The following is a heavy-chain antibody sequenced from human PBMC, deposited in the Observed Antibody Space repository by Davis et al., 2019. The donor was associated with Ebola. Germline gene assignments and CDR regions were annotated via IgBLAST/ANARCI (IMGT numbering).Heavy chain of an antibody. J-gene: IGHJ4*02. CDR1: NYIFSTYG. Sequence: ASVKVSCKASNYIFSTYGISWVRQAPGQGFEWMGWITEFNGKTTYAQKFQGRVTMTTDTSTSTAYMELRSLRSDDTAVYYCARAPFIVGATYPIDYWGQGTLVTVSS. CDR2: ITEFNGKT. D-gene: IGHD1-26*01. V-gene: IGHV1-18*01. CDR3: ARAPFIVGATYPIDY.